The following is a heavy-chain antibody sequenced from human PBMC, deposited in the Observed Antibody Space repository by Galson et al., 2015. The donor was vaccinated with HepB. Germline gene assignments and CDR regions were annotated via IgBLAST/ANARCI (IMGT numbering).Heavy chain of an antibody. CDR1: GGSFSGYY. J-gene: IGHJ5*02. D-gene: IGHD1-1*01. Sequence: SETLSLTCAVYGGSFSGYYWSWIRQPPGKGLEWIGYIYYSGSTNYNPSLKSRVTISVDTSKNQFSLKLSSVTAADTAVYYCARDAGTGFDPWGQGTLVTVSS. CDR2: IYYSGST. V-gene: IGHV4-59*01. CDR3: ARDAGTGFDP.